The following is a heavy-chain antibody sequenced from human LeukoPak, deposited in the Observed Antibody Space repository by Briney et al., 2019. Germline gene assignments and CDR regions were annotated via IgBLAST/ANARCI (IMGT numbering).Heavy chain of an antibody. J-gene: IGHJ4*02. Sequence: GGSLRLSCAASGFTVSSNYMSWVRQAPGKGLEWVGRIKSKTDGGTTDYAAPVKGRFTISRDDSKNTLYLQMNSLRAEDTAVYYCAKAGGGSGSYYHYYFDYWGQGTLVTVSS. CDR2: IKSKTDGGTT. D-gene: IGHD3-10*01. CDR3: AKAGGGSGSYYHYYFDY. CDR1: GFTVSSNY. V-gene: IGHV3-15*01.